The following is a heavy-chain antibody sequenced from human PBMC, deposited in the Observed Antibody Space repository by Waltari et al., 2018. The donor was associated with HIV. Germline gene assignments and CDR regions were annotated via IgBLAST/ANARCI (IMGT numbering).Heavy chain of an antibody. Sequence: EVQLVESGGGSVQPGGSLRRSCTVSGCTFRRSWIAGVRQAPGRGLEWVANIKEDGSERSYVESVKGRFIISRDNAKNSLFLQMYGLGAEDTGVYYCARLQWATQNLDFWGQGTLVTVSS. CDR2: IKEDGSER. D-gene: IGHD6-19*01. CDR1: GCTFRRSW. CDR3: ARLQWATQNLDF. J-gene: IGHJ4*02. V-gene: IGHV3-7*01.